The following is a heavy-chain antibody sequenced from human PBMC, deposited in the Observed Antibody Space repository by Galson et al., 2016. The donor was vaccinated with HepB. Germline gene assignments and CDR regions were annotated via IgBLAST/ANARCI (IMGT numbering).Heavy chain of an antibody. Sequence: SLRLSCAGSGFLFRSYGMHWVRQAPGKGLEWVAADSMDGRRKFYSGSVKGRFTISRDNSNNMLFLQMDSLRPDDTAVYYCAKRHEYCPPVGCSVDYWGQGTLFSVSS. CDR2: DSMDGRRK. CDR1: GFLFRSYG. V-gene: IGHV3-30*18. D-gene: IGHD2/OR15-2a*01. J-gene: IGHJ4*02. CDR3: AKRHEYCPPVGCSVDY.